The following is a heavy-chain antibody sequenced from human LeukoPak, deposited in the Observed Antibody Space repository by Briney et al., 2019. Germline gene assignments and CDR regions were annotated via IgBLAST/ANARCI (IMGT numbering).Heavy chain of an antibody. Sequence: PGGSLRLSCAASGFTFSSDSMTWDRQAPGKGLEWVSYISYSSSTIYYADSVKGRFTIYRDNAKNSLYLQMTSLSVDDTAVYYCARDRLHYGEYEKTLDYWGQGTLVTVSS. CDR2: ISYSSSTI. CDR3: ARDRLHYGEYEKTLDY. CDR1: GFTFSSDS. D-gene: IGHD4-17*01. J-gene: IGHJ4*02. V-gene: IGHV3-48*01.